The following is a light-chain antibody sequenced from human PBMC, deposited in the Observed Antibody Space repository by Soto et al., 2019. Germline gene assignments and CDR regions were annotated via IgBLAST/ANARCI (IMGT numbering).Light chain of an antibody. CDR1: QSISSW. V-gene: IGKV1-5*01. J-gene: IGKJ1*01. CDR3: QHCNSYWT. CDR2: DAS. Sequence: DIQMTQSPSTLSASVGDRVTITCRASQSISSWLAWYQQKPGKAPKLLIYDASSLQSGVPSRFSGSGSGTEFTLTINGLQPDDFATYYCQHCNSYWTFGQGTKVDIK.